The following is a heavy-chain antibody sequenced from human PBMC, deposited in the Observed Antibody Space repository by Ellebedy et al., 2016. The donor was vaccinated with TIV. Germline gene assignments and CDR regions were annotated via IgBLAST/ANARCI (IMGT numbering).Heavy chain of an antibody. V-gene: IGHV3-21*01. CDR3: TRGPNVVVVPASMSHGLDV. CDR1: GFTFSSYS. D-gene: IGHD2-2*01. CDR2: ISSDSSYI. J-gene: IGHJ6*02. Sequence: GESLKISXAASGFTFSSYSMNWVRQAPGKGLEWVSSISSDSSYIYYADSVKGRFTISRDNAKNSLYLQMNSLRAEDTAVYYCTRGPNVVVVPASMSHGLDVWGQGTTVTVSS.